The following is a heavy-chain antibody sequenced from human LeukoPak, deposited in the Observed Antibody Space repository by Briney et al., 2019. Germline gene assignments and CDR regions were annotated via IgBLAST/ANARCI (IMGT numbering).Heavy chain of an antibody. CDR3: ARRTTAMAYYYGMDV. V-gene: IGHV3-53*01. CDR1: GFTVSSNY. Sequence: GGSLRLSCAASGFTVSSNYMSWVRQAPGKGLEWVSVIYSGGSTYYADSVRGRFTISRDNSKNTLYPQMNSLRAEDTAVYYCARRTTAMAYYYGMDVWGKGTTVTVSS. J-gene: IGHJ6*04. D-gene: IGHD5-18*01. CDR2: IYSGGST.